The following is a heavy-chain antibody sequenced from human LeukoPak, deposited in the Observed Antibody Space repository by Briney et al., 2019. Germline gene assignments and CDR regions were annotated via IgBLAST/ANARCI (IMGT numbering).Heavy chain of an antibody. D-gene: IGHD6-13*01. J-gene: IGHJ6*02. CDR3: ARDQHSSSWYYYYYGMDV. CDR1: GFSFSSYG. Sequence: GGSLRLSCIPSGFSFSSYGMHWVRQAPGKGLEWVAVIWYDGSNKYYADSVKGRFTISRDNSKNTLYLQMNSLRAKDTAVYYCARDQHSSSWYYYYYGMDVWGQGTTVTVSS. CDR2: IWYDGSNK. V-gene: IGHV3-33*01.